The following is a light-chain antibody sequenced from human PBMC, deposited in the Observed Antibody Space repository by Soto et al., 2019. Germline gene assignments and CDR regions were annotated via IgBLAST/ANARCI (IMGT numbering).Light chain of an antibody. CDR2: AAS. J-gene: IGKJ2*01. CDR1: QGISNY. V-gene: IGKV1-27*01. Sequence: DIQMTQSPSSLSASVGDRVTITCRASQGISNYLAWYQQKPGKVPKLLIYAASTLQSGVPSRFSGSGSGTDFTINISILQPEDVATYYCQKYNSAPQTFGQGTKLEIK. CDR3: QKYNSAPQT.